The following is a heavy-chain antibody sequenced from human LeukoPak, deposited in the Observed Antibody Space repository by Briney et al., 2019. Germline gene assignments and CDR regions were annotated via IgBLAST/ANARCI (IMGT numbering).Heavy chain of an antibody. Sequence: GASVKVSCKASGYTFTGYYMHWVRQAPGQGLEWMGRINPNSGGTNYAQKFQGRVTMTRDTSTSTIYMELSSLRYEDTAVYYCARATTTDYYFHYWGQGTLVTVSS. CDR2: INPNSGGT. CDR1: GYTFTGYY. D-gene: IGHD1-26*01. V-gene: IGHV1-2*06. CDR3: ARATTTDYYFHY. J-gene: IGHJ4*02.